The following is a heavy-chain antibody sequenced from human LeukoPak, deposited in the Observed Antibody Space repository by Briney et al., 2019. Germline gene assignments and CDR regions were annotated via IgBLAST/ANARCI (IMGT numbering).Heavy chain of an antibody. CDR2: VYYGEST. CDR1: AASVSIGGPY. V-gene: IGHV4-61*08. Sequence: PSETLSLTCTVSAASVSIGGPYWSWIRQPPGKELESIAYVYYGESTYYNPSLQSPVTVSVNTSKNQFFLKLRSVAAADTAVYYCARGRGYGYGIDYWGQGTLVTVSS. CDR3: ARGRGYGYGIDY. D-gene: IGHD5-18*01. J-gene: IGHJ4*02.